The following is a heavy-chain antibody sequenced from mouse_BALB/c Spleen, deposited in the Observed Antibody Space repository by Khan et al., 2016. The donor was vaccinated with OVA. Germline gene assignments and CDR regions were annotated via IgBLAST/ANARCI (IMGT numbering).Heavy chain of an antibody. V-gene: IGHV2-9*02. D-gene: IGHD1-3*01. J-gene: IGHJ2*01. Sequence: QVQLKESGPGLVAPSQSLSITCTASGFSLISYGVHWVRQPPGKGLEWLGVIWAGGSTNYNSALMSRPSISKDNSKSQVILKMNSLQADDTAVYYCGRREDIWGQGTMLTVSS. CDR1: GFSLISYG. CDR3: GRREDI. CDR2: IWAGGST.